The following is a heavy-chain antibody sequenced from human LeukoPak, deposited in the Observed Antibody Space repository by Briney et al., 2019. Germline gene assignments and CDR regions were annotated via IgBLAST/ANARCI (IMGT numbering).Heavy chain of an antibody. D-gene: IGHD4-17*01. CDR3: TTDFYGL. J-gene: IGHJ4*02. V-gene: IGHV3-49*03. Sequence: GGSLRLSCTASGFTFGDYAMNWFRQAPGKGLEWVGFIRTKAYGATTEYAASVKGRFTISRDDSKNTLYLQMNSLKTEDTAVYYCTTDFYGLWGQGTLVTVSS. CDR1: GFTFGDYA. CDR2: IRTKAYGATT.